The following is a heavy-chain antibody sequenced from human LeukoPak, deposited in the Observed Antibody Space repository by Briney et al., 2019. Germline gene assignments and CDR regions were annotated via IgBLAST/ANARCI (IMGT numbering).Heavy chain of an antibody. J-gene: IGHJ4*02. D-gene: IGHD4-23*01. Sequence: GGSLRLSYAASAFTFSSYWMHWVRQAPGKGLVWVSRVNSDGSSTNYADSVKGRFTISRDNAKTTLYLQMNSLRAEDAAVYYCARGYDGNSPFFDYWGQGTLVTVSS. CDR2: VNSDGSST. V-gene: IGHV3-74*01. CDR3: ARGYDGNSPFFDY. CDR1: AFTFSSYW.